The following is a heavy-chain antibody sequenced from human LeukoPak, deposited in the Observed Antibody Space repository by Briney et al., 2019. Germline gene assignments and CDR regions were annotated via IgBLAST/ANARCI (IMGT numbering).Heavy chain of an antibody. CDR2: ISSSGGTT. CDR3: AREVSHVSGMDV. J-gene: IGHJ6*02. V-gene: IGHV3-23*01. CDR1: GLPFSSYA. Sequence: GGSLRLSCAASGLPFSSYAMGWVRQAPGKGLDWVSGISSSGGTTYYADSVKGRFTISRDNSKNTLSLQMNSLRAEDTAVYYCAREVSHVSGMDVWGQGTTVTVSS.